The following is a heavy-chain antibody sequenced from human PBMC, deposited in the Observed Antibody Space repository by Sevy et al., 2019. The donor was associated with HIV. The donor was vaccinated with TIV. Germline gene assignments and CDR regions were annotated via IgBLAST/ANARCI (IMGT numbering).Heavy chain of an antibody. CDR3: AKASYGTTYYFDY. V-gene: IGHV3-23*01. CDR2: ISGSGAST. J-gene: IGHJ4*02. Sequence: WGSLRLSCAASGFTFTSYAMTWVRQAPGKGLEWVSGISGSGASTYYADSVKGRFTISRDNSKNTLYMQMNSLRAEDTAVYYCAKASYGTTYYFDYWGQGTLVTVSS. CDR1: GFTFTSYA. D-gene: IGHD4-17*01.